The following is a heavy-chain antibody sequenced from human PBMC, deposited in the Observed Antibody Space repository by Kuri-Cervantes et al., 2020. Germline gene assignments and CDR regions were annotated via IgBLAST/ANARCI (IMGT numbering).Heavy chain of an antibody. CDR2: ISGSGGST. V-gene: IGHV3-23*01. J-gene: IGHJ6*02. CDR3: ARGAYCSGGSCYSRDYYGMDV. Sequence: GESLKISCAASGFTFSSYAMSWVRQAPGKGLEWVSAISGSGGSTYYADSVKGRFTISRDNSKNTLYLQMNSLRAEDTAVYYCARGAYCSGGSCYSRDYYGMDVWGQGTTDTVSS. CDR1: GFTFSSYA. D-gene: IGHD2-15*01.